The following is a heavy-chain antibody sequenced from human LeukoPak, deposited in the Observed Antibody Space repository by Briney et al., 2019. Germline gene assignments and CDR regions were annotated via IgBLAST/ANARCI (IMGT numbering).Heavy chain of an antibody. D-gene: IGHD3-22*01. CDR2: INPSGGST. CDR1: GYTFSSYY. CDR3: ARDDSSGPQVY. Sequence: GASVKVSCKASGYTFSSYYMHWVRQAPGQGLELMGIINPSGGSTKYAQKLQGRVTMTSDTSTSTVYMELSSLRSEDTGVYYCARDDSSGPQVYWGQGTLVTVSS. V-gene: IGHV1-46*01. J-gene: IGHJ4*02.